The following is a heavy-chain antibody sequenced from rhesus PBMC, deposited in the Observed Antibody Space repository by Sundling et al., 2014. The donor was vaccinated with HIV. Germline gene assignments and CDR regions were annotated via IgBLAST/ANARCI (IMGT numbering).Heavy chain of an antibody. CDR2: ISSASGYI. J-gene: IGHJ2*01. Sequence: EVQLVESGGGLVQPGGSLRLSCAASGFTFSSYGMSWVRQAPGKGLEWVSSISSASGYIYYADSVKGRFTISRDNAKSSLSLQMNSLRAEDTAMYYCTREGTSYWYFDLWGPGTPITISS. CDR1: GFTFSSYG. V-gene: IGHV3-136*01. CDR3: TREGTSYWYFDL. D-gene: IGHD1-44*01.